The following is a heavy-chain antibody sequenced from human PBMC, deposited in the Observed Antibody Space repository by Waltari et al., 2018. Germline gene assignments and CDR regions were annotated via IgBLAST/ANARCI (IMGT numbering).Heavy chain of an antibody. V-gene: IGHV3-30*02. D-gene: IGHD6-19*01. CDR3: AKALYSSGWYEGVDY. CDR1: GFTFSTYG. CDR2: IRYDGSNK. J-gene: IGHJ4*02. Sequence: VQLVESGGGVVQPGGSLRLSCAASGFTFSTYGMHWVRQAPGKGRGWVAFIRYDGSNKYYGDSVKGRFTISRDNSKNTLYLQMNSLRAEDTAVYYCAKALYSSGWYEGVDYWGQGTLVTVSS.